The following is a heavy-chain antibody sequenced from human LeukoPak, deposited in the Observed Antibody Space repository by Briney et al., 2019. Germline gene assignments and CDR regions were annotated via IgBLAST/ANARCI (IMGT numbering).Heavy chain of an antibody. CDR2: IKQDGSEK. CDR1: GFTFSSYW. Sequence: GGSLRLSCAASGFTFSSYWMSWVRQAPGKGLEWVANIKQDGSEKYYVDSVKGRFTISRDNAKNSLHLQMNSLRAEDTAVYYCASPLLDYYDSSGYYSQIDYWGQGTLVTVSS. V-gene: IGHV3-7*01. J-gene: IGHJ4*02. CDR3: ASPLLDYYDSSGYYSQIDY. D-gene: IGHD3-22*01.